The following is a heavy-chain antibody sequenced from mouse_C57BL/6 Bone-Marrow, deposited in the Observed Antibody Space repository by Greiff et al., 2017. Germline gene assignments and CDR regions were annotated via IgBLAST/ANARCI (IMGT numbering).Heavy chain of an antibody. CDR1: GYTFTSYW. CDR2: IDPSDSYT. D-gene: IGHD2-4*01. Sequence: QVQLQQPGAELVMPGASVKLSCKASGYTFTSYWMHWVKQRPGQGLEWIGEIDPSDSYTNYNQKFKGKSTLTVDKSSSTAYMQLSSLTSEDSAVYYCARYGRLRRGFAYWGQGTLVTVSA. J-gene: IGHJ3*01. CDR3: ARYGRLRRGFAY. V-gene: IGHV1-69*01.